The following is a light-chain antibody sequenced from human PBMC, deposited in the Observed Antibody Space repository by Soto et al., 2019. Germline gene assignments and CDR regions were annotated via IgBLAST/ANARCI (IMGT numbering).Light chain of an antibody. V-gene: IGKV1-13*02. CDR3: QQYNSYYIN. J-gene: IGKJ5*01. CDR1: QGISSA. Sequence: IQMTQSPSSLSASVGARLTITCRASQGISSAVAWYQQKPGKPPKLLMYDASSLESGVPSRFSGSGSGTEFTLTISSLQPDDFATYYCQQYNSYYINFGQGTRLEIK. CDR2: DAS.